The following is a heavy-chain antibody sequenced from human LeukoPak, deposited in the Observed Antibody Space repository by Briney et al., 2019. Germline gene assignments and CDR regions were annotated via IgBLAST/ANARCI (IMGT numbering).Heavy chain of an antibody. J-gene: IGHJ4*02. CDR3: ARQRGSSWYGDY. CDR2: IYYSGST. D-gene: IGHD6-13*01. Sequence: SETLSLTCTVSGGSISSSSYYWGWIRQPPGKGLEWIGSIYYSGSTYYNPSLKSRVTISVDTSKNQFSLKLSSVTAADTAVYYCARQRGSSWYGDYWGQGTLVTVSS. V-gene: IGHV4-39*01. CDR1: GGSISSSSYY.